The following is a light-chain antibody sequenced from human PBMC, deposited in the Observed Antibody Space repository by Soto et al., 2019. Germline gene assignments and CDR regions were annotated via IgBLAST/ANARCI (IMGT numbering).Light chain of an antibody. CDR2: GAS. V-gene: IGKV3-20*01. CDR1: QSVSSSY. Sequence: EIVLTQSPGTLSLSPGERATLSCRASQSVSSSYLAWYQQKPGQAPRLLIYGASSSATGIPDRFSGSGSGTDFTLTSSRLEPEDFAVYYCQQYGSSSFTFGPGTKVDIK. CDR3: QQYGSSSFT. J-gene: IGKJ3*01.